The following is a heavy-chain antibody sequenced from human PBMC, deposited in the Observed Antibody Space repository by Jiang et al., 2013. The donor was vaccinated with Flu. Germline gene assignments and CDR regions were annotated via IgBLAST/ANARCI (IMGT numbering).Heavy chain of an antibody. D-gene: IGHD2-8*02. V-gene: IGHV4-59*01. CDR2: IHYSGST. J-gene: IGHJ4*02. CDR3: ARVLVHGNSDS. Sequence: PGLVKPSETLSLTCTVSGGSISPYYWTWIRQPPGKGLEWIGYIHYSGSTKYNPSLQSRVTISVDTSKNQFSRKLSSVTAADTAVYYCARVLVHGNSDSWGQGTLVTVSS. CDR1: GGSISPYY.